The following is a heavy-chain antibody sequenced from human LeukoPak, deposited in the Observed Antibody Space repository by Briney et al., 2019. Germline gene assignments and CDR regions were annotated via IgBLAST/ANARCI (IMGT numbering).Heavy chain of an antibody. CDR2: ISGSGGST. D-gene: IGHD6-25*01. V-gene: IGHV3-23*01. J-gene: IGHJ6*02. CDR1: GFTFSSYG. CDR3: AKDSGPGYYGMDV. Sequence: GGSLRLSCAASGFTFSSYGMSWVRQAPGKGLEWVSGISGSGGSTYYADSVKGRFTISRDNSKNTLYLQMNSLRAEDTAVYYCAKDSGPGYYGMDVWGQGTTVTVSS.